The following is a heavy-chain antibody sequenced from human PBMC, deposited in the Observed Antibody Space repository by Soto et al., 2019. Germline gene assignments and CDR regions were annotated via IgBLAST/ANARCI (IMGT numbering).Heavy chain of an antibody. CDR3: AKAQGVATFKSNFDY. CDR2: ISGGGYTA. CDR1: GLTSRSHA. J-gene: IGHJ4*02. Sequence: EVQLLESGGGLVQPGGSLRLSCVVSGLTSRSHAMSWVRQAPGQGLEWVAGISGGGYTAYYPDSVRGRFTISRDNSKNTVYLQIDNPRADDTGVYYCAKAQGVATFKSNFDYWGQGTLVTVSS. D-gene: IGHD5-12*01. V-gene: IGHV3-23*01.